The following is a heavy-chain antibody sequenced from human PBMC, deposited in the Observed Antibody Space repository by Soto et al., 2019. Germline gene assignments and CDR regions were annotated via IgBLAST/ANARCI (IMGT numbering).Heavy chain of an antibody. D-gene: IGHD2-2*01. CDR2: INSDGSSR. CDR3: ARAEWPSCYGFQH. Sequence: GVPLRLSCAAAGVTFTNYWMHRVRQAPGRGLVWVSRINSDGSSRFYADSVKGRFTISRDNAKNSAYLQMDSLRVEDTAVYYCARAEWPSCYGFQHWGQGTLVTVSS. CDR1: GVTFTNYW. J-gene: IGHJ1*01. V-gene: IGHV3-74*01.